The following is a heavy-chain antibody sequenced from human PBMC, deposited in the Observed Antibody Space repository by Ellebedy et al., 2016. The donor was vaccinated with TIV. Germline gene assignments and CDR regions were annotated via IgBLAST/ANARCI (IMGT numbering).Heavy chain of an antibody. D-gene: IGHD5-18*01. J-gene: IGHJ6*02. CDR1: GFTFSNYG. CDR2: ISYDGSNK. Sequence: GESLKISXAASGFTFSNYGMHWVRQAPGKGLEWVAVISYDGSNKYYADSVKGRFTISRDNSKNTLYLQMNSLRAEDTAVYYCARSPGGGLQLWLSHYYYYGMDVWGQGTTVTVSS. CDR3: ARSPGGGLQLWLSHYYYYGMDV. V-gene: IGHV3-30*03.